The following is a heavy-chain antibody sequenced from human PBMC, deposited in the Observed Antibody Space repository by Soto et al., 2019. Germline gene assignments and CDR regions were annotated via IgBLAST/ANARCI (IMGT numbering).Heavy chain of an antibody. CDR3: GRLEGLATISYYFDY. D-gene: IGHD3-9*01. J-gene: IGHJ4*02. CDR2: VYYSGST. CDR1: GGSVSSSSYY. Sequence: QLQLQESGPGLVKPSETLSLTCTVSGGSVSSSSYYWGWVRQPPGKGLEWIGSVYYSGSTYYNPSLESRVTISVDKSKNQFSLKLMSLSAADTAVYYFGRLEGLATISYYFDYWGQGALVTVSS. V-gene: IGHV4-39*01.